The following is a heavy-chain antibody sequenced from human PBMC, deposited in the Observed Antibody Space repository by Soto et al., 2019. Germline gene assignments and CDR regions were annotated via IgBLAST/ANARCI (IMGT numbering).Heavy chain of an antibody. D-gene: IGHD4-17*01. V-gene: IGHV1-18*01. CDR3: ARDVDADFRTDFDY. J-gene: IGHJ4*02. CDR2: ISAYNGNT. Sequence: ASVKVSCKASGYTFTNFGISWVRQAPGQGLEWMGWISAYNGNTNYAQNFQGRVTMTTDTSTSTAYMEMDSLRAEDTALYYCARDVDADFRTDFDYWGRGTLVTVSS. CDR1: GYTFTNFG.